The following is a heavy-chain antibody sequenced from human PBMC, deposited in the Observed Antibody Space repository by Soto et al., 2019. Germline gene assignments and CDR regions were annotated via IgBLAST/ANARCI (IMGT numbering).Heavy chain of an antibody. J-gene: IGHJ4*02. Sequence: QVQLQQWGAGLLKPSETLSLTCAVYGGSFSGYYWSWIRQPPGKGLEWIGEINQSGSTNYNPSLKSRVTISVDTSKNQFSLKLSSVTAADTAVYYCAREGSSDWSPLYDFAYWGQGTLVTVSS. CDR1: GGSFSGYY. V-gene: IGHV4-34*01. D-gene: IGHD6-19*01. CDR3: AREGSSDWSPLYDFAY. CDR2: INQSGST.